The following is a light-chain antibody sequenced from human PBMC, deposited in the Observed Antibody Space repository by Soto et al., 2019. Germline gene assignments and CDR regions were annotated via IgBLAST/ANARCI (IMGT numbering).Light chain of an antibody. J-gene: IGLJ1*01. Sequence: QSVLTQPPSASGTPGQRVTISCSGSSSNIGTNTVTWYQQVPGTAPKLLIYDNNKRPSGIPDRFSDSKSGTSATLAITGLQTGDEADYYCGTWDSSLSASVFGTGTKVTVL. V-gene: IGLV1-51*01. CDR1: SSNIGTNT. CDR3: GTWDSSLSASV. CDR2: DNN.